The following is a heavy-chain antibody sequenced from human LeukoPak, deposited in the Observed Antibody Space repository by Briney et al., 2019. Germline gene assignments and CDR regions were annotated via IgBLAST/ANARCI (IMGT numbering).Heavy chain of an antibody. CDR3: TYYYDSSGYYFDY. Sequence: ASVKVSCKASGFTFTSSAMQWVRQARGQRLEWIGWIVVGSGNTNYAQKFQERVTITRDMSTSTAYMELSSLRSEDTAVYYCTYYYDSSGYYFDYWGQGTLVTVSS. J-gene: IGHJ4*02. CDR2: IVVGSGNT. D-gene: IGHD3-22*01. CDR1: GFTFTSSA. V-gene: IGHV1-58*02.